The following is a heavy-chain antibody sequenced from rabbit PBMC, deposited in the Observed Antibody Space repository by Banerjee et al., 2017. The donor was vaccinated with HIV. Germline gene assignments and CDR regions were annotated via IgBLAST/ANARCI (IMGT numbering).Heavy chain of an antibody. D-gene: IGHD7-1*01. J-gene: IGHJ4*01. CDR3: ARDAGGDGYSNDL. V-gene: IGHV1S40*01. CDR2: INTSSGSA. Sequence: CWVRQAPGKGLEWIACINTSSGSAYYANWAKGRFTISKTSSTTVTLQMTSLTAADTATYFCARDAGGDGYSNDLWGPGTLVTVS.